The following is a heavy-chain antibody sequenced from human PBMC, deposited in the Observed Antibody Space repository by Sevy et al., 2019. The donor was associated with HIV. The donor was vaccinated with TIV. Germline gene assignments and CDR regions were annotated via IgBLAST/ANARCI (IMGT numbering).Heavy chain of an antibody. Sequence: GGSLRLSCAASGFTFSSYWMSWVRQAPGKGLEWVANIKHDGSEKYYVDSVKGRFTISRDNAKNSLYLQMNSLRAEDTAVYYCARDTAMALTYFDYWGQGTLVTVSS. CDR1: GFTFSSYW. V-gene: IGHV3-7*03. CDR2: IKHDGSEK. CDR3: ARDTAMALTYFDY. D-gene: IGHD5-18*01. J-gene: IGHJ4*02.